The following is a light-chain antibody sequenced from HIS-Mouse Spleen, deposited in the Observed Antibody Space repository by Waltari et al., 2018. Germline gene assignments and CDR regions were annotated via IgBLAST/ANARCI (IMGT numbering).Light chain of an antibody. V-gene: IGLV3-10*01. Sequence: SYELTQPPSVSVSPGQTARITCPGAALPKKYAYWYQQKSGQAPVLVIYEDSNRPSGIPERFSGSSSGTMATLTISGAQVEDEADYYCYSTDSSGNHRVFGGGTKLTVL. J-gene: IGLJ2*01. CDR1: ALPKKY. CDR3: YSTDSSGNHRV. CDR2: EDS.